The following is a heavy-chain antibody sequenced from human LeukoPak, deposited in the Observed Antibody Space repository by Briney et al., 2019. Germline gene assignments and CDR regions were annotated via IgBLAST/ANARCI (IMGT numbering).Heavy chain of an antibody. CDR1: GFTFDDYA. J-gene: IGHJ4*02. D-gene: IGHD3-22*01. CDR2: ISWNSGSI. V-gene: IGHV3-9*03. CDR3: AKSGEAYYYDSSPFDY. Sequence: GRSLRLSCAASGFTFDDYAMHWVRQAPGKGLEWVSGISWNSGSIGYADSVKGRFTISRDNAKNSLYLQMNSLRAEDMALYYCAKSGEAYYYDSSPFDYWGQGTLVTVSS.